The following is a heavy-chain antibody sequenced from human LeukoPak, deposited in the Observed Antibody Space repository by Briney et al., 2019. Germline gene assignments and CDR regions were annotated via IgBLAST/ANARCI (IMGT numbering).Heavy chain of an antibody. Sequence: GGSLRLSCVASGFTLRSYVMNWVRQTPGKGLEWVSSISCSGDSTFYADSVKGRFSISRDNSKNTLYLQMNSLRAEDTAVYYCAKDWDDYYDSSGYSPVVGYWGQGTLVTVSS. D-gene: IGHD3-22*01. V-gene: IGHV3-23*01. CDR3: AKDWDDYYDSSGYSPVVGY. CDR2: ISCSGDST. CDR1: GFTLRSYV. J-gene: IGHJ4*02.